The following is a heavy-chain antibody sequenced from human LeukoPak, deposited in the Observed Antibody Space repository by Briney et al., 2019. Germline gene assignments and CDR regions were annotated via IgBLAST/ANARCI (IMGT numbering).Heavy chain of an antibody. CDR1: GFTFSSYA. CDR3: AKLVNYDFWSGDYYFDY. CDR2: ISGSGGST. D-gene: IGHD3-3*01. J-gene: IGHJ4*02. Sequence: GRSLRLSCAASGFTFSSYAMSWVRQAPGKGLEWVSVISGSGGSTYYADSVKGRFTISRDNSKNTLYLQMNSLRAEDTAVYYCAKLVNYDFWSGDYYFDYWGQGTLVTVSS. V-gene: IGHV3-23*01.